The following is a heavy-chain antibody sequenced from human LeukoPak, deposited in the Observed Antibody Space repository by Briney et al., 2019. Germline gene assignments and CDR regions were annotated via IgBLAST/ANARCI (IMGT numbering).Heavy chain of an antibody. J-gene: IGHJ6*03. CDR1: GGSISSSNYY. CDR2: IYYSGST. CDR3: ARHRDYYYYNMDV. Sequence: SETLSLTCTVSGGSISSSNYYWGWIRQPPGKGLEWIGIIYYSGSTYYNPSLKSRVTISVDTSKNQCSLKLNSVTAADTAVYYCARHRDYYYYNMDVWGNGTTVTVSS. V-gene: IGHV4-39*01.